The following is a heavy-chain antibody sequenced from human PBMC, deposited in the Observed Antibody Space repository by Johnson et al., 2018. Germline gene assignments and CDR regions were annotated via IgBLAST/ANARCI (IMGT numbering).Heavy chain of an antibody. CDR3: AKENGLRWFGYGLDV. D-gene: IGHD3-10*01. CDR1: GFTFDDYA. J-gene: IGHJ6*02. V-gene: IGHV3-9*01. CDR2: ISWNSGSI. Sequence: VQLVESGGGVVQPGRSLRLSCAASGFTFDDYAMHWVRQAPGKGLEWVSGISWNSGSIGYADSVKGRFTISRDNAKNALYLQMNSLRAEDTALYYCAKENGLRWFGYGLDVWGQGSTVTVSS.